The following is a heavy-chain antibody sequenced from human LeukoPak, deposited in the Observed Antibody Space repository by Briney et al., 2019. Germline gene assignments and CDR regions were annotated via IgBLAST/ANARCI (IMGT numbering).Heavy chain of an antibody. CDR1: GFTFTNYA. V-gene: IGHV3-23*01. J-gene: IGHJ4*02. CDR2: INSSGGST. Sequence: AGGSLRLSCAASGFTFTNYAMNWVRQAPGKGLEWVSVINSSGGSTYYADSVKGRFTISRDNAKNSLYLQMNSLRAEDTAVYYCARERGGMYSSSWYLLLDYWGQGTLVTVSS. D-gene: IGHD6-13*01. CDR3: ARERGGMYSSSWYLLLDY.